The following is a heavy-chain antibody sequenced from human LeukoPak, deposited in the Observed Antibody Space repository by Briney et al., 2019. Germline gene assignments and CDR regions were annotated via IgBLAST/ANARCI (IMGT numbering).Heavy chain of an antibody. CDR2: ISYDGSNK. CDR1: GFTFSSYG. D-gene: IGHD3-22*01. CDR3: AKGATMIVVEGIFDY. J-gene: IGHJ4*02. Sequence: GRSLRLSCAASGFTFSSYGMHWVRQAPGKGLEWVAVISYDGSNKYYADSVKGRFTISRDNSKNTLYLQMNSLRAEDTAVYYCAKGATMIVVEGIFDYWGQGTLVTASS. V-gene: IGHV3-30*18.